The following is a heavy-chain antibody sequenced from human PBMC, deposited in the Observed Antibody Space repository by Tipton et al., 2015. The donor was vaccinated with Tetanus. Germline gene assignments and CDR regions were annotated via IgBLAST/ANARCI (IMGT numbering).Heavy chain of an antibody. CDR2: IQNDGGET. CDR1: GSTFREYW. J-gene: IGHJ3*01. Sequence: GSLRLSCAASGSTFREYWMSWVRQAPGKGLEWVANIQNDGGETYHLESVRGRFTISRDNGKNSVYLQMNSLRPEDTAVYYCAILGRNSLGAFDVWGQGTLVSVSS. D-gene: IGHD7-27*01. CDR3: AILGRNSLGAFDV. V-gene: IGHV3-7*03.